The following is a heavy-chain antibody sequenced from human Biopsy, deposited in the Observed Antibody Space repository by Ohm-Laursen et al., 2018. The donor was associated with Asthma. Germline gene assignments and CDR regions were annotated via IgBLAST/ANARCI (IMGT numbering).Heavy chain of an antibody. V-gene: IGHV3-30*03. CDR3: ARESGQDSGGTGAFDR. CDR1: GFVFSQSG. CDR2: ISSDGHNK. J-gene: IGHJ3*02. Sequence: SLRLSCAASGFVFSQSGMHWVRQAPGKGLEWVALISSDGHNKYYKDSVKGRFTISRDNSKLRLYLEINNPRVEDSAVYYCARESGQDSGGTGAFDRWGQGIMVAVSS. D-gene: IGHD4-23*01.